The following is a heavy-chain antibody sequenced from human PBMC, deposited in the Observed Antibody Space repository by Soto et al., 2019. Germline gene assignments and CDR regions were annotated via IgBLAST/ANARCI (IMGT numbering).Heavy chain of an antibody. CDR3: AKALGSGWYYFAY. J-gene: IGHJ4*02. Sequence: EVQLVESGGGLVQPGRSLRLSCAASGFTFDDYAMHWVRQAPGKGLEWVSGISWNSGSIGYADSVKGRFTISRDNAKNSLYLQMNSLRAEDTALYYCAKALGSGWYYFAYWGQGTLVTVSS. CDR2: ISWNSGSI. V-gene: IGHV3-9*01. D-gene: IGHD6-19*01. CDR1: GFTFDDYA.